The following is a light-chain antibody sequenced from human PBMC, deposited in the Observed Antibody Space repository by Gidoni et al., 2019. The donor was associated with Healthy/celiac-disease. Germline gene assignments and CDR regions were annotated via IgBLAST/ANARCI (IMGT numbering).Light chain of an antibody. CDR1: QSISSW. J-gene: IGKJ1*01. CDR2: KAS. V-gene: IGKV1-5*03. CDR3: QQYNNQGT. Sequence: DIQLTQSPSTLSASVGYRVTITCRAIQSISSWLALYQQKPGKAHKLLIYKASSLESGVPSRCSGSGSGTEFTLTISSLQPDDFATYYCQQYNNQGTFGKGPRWKSN.